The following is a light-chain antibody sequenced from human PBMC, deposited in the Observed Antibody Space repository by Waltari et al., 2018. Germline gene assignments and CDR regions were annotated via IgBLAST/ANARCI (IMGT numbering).Light chain of an antibody. V-gene: IGKV3-20*01. J-gene: IGKJ4*01. CDR3: QQYDISPLT. Sequence: EIVLTQSPGTLSLSPGERATLSCRASQTVRTTYLAWYQQKPGQAPTLLIYDTSSRATGIPDRSSGSVSGTDFSLTISSLEPEDFAVYYCQQYDISPLTFGGGTKVETK. CDR2: DTS. CDR1: QTVRTTY.